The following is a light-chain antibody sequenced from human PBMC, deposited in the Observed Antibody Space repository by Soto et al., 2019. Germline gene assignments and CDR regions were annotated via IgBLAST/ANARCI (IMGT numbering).Light chain of an antibody. CDR2: EVS. Sequence: QSVLTQPASVSGSPGQSITISCTGTSSDVGSYNLVSWYQQHPGKAPKFMLYEVSKRPSGVSNRFSGSKSGNTASLTISGLQAEDEADYYCCSYAGSRTYVFGTGTKVTVL. CDR1: SSDVGSYNL. J-gene: IGLJ1*01. CDR3: CSYAGSRTYV. V-gene: IGLV2-23*02.